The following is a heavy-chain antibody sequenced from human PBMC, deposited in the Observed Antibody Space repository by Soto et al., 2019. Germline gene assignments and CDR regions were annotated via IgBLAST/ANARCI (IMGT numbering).Heavy chain of an antibody. CDR1: GGSISSGGYS. D-gene: IGHD4-17*01. J-gene: IGHJ6*02. Sequence: SETLSLTCAVSGGSISSGGYSWSWIRQPPGKGLQWIGCISYSGSTYYNPSLKSRVAISVDTSKNQFSLKLNFVTAADTAVYYCARVDYGDYESGMDVWGQGTTVTVSS. CDR2: ISYSGST. V-gene: IGHV4-30-2*03. CDR3: ARVDYGDYESGMDV.